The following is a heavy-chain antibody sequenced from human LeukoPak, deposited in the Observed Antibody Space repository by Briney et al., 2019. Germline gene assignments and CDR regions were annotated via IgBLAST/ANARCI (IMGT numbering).Heavy chain of an antibody. Sequence: GGSLRLSCAASGFTFNICAMSWVRQAPGKGLEWVSAISGSGGSTYYADSVKGRFTISRDNSKNTLYLQMNILRAEDTAIYFCAKDLDGDTAMTTDYWGQGTLVTVSS. CDR1: GFTFNICA. D-gene: IGHD5-18*01. CDR3: AKDLDGDTAMTTDY. J-gene: IGHJ4*02. CDR2: ISGSGGST. V-gene: IGHV3-23*01.